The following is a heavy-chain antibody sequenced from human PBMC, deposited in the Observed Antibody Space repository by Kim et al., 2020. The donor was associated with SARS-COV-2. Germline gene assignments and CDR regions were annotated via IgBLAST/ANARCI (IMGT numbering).Heavy chain of an antibody. J-gene: IGHJ6*03. D-gene: IGHD3-3*01. CDR1: GYSFTAYG. CDR3: ATGGGVASATYMEA. Sequence: ASVKVSCKASGYSFTAYGTHWVRQAPGQRLEWMGWINGGNGDTKSAQRFQGRVTITRDTAANTVYMELNSLRSEDTAVYYCATGGGVASATYMEAWGKGT. CDR2: INGGNGDT. V-gene: IGHV1-3*01.